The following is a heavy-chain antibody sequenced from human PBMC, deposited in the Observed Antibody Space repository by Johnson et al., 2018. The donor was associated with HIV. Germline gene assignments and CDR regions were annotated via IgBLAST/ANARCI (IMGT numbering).Heavy chain of an antibody. J-gene: IGHJ3*01. Sequence: MQLVESGGDLVKPGGSLRLSCKVSGFIFSNYNMAWIRQSPGQGLECLSYITSSGSSVYYTDFVKGRFTISRDNAKASVSLRMNSLRAEDSGIYYCARDATPWGGDYVGYAFDLWGQGTVVTVSS. CDR2: ITSSGSSV. D-gene: IGHD4-17*01. V-gene: IGHV3-11*04. CDR3: ARDATPWGGDYVGYAFDL. CDR1: GFIFSNYN.